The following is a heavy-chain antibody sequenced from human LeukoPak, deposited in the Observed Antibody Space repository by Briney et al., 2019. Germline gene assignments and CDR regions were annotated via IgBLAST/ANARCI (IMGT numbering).Heavy chain of an antibody. CDR3: ARAGARTSRYTCFDY. D-gene: IGHD2-2*02. Sequence: KPSETLSLTCTVSGGSISSSSYYWGWIRQPPGKGLEWIGSIYYSGSTYYNPSLKSRVTISVDTSKNQFSLKLSSVTAADTAVYYCARAGARTSRYTCFDYWGQGTLVTVSS. CDR2: IYYSGST. CDR1: GGSISSSSYY. V-gene: IGHV4-39*07. J-gene: IGHJ4*02.